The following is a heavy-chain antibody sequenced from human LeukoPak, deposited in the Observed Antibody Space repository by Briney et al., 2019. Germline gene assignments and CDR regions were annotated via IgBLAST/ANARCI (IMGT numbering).Heavy chain of an antibody. V-gene: IGHV3-48*03. CDR1: GFTFSSYE. Sequence: GGSLRLSCAASGFTFSSYEMNWVRQAPGKGLEWVSYISSSGSTIYYADSVKGRFTISRDNAKNSLYLQKNSLRAEDTAVYYCARERSGLLRWRGAFDIWGQGTMVTVSS. D-gene: IGHD4-23*01. CDR2: ISSSGSTI. CDR3: ARERSGLLRWRGAFDI. J-gene: IGHJ3*02.